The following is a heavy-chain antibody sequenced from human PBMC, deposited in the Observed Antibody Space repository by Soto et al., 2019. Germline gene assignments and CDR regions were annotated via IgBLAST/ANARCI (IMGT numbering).Heavy chain of an antibody. CDR3: ARDSDYSFDL. Sequence: GGSLRLSCAVSGFTFRTYWMHWFRQAPGKGLVWVSRTSADGSYTNYADSVKGRLTVSRDNAKDTLYLQMNSLRVEDTAVYHCARDSDYSFDLWGQGTLVPVSS. CDR1: GFTFRTYW. V-gene: IGHV3-74*01. J-gene: IGHJ4*02. CDR2: TSADGSYT. D-gene: IGHD4-17*01.